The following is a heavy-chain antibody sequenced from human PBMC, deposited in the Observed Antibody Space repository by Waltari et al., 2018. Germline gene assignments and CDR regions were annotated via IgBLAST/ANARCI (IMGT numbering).Heavy chain of an antibody. V-gene: IGHV3-23*01. Sequence: EVQLLESGGGLVQPGGSLRLSCAASGFTFSSYAMSWVRQAPGKGLEWVSGISGSGGRTYYADSVKGRFTISRDNSKNTLYLQMNSLRAEDTAVYYCAKTPSSWYSGDAFDIWGQGTMVTVSS. CDR1: GFTFSSYA. J-gene: IGHJ3*02. CDR2: ISGSGGRT. CDR3: AKTPSSWYSGDAFDI. D-gene: IGHD6-13*01.